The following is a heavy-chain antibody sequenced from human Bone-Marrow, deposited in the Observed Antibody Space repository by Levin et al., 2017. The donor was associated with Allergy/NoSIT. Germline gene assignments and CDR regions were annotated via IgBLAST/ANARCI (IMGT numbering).Heavy chain of an antibody. CDR3: AKDFQYGGVLGHFDY. Sequence: GGSLRLSCAASGFTLSYYAMNWVRQAPGKGLEWVSAISGSGDNTYYAGSVKGRFTISRDNSKNTLYLQMNTLRADDTAVYYCAKDFQYGGVLGHFDYWGLGTLVAVSS. CDR1: GFTLSYYA. J-gene: IGHJ4*02. CDR2: ISGSGDNT. D-gene: IGHD4/OR15-4a*01. V-gene: IGHV3-23*01.